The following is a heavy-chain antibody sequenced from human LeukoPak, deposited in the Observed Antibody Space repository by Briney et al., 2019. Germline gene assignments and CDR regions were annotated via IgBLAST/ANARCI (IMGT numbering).Heavy chain of an antibody. CDR3: ARRAYYESSGSYDC. V-gene: IGHV5-51*01. CDR1: GYSFNSYW. D-gene: IGHD3-22*01. J-gene: IGHJ4*02. CDR2: IYPGDSNT. Sequence: PGESLKISCKGSGYSFNSYWIGWVRQMPGKGLEWMGIIYPGDSNTRYSPSFQGQVTISADKSISTAYLQWNSLKASDTAMYYCARRAYYESSGSYDCWGQGTLVTVAS.